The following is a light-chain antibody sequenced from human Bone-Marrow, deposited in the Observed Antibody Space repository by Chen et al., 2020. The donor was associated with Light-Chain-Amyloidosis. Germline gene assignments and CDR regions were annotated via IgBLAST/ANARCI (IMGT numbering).Light chain of an antibody. J-gene: IGLJ2*01. Sequence: QSALTQPASVSGSPGQSIPISSTGTSSAVGRYKYVSWYQQFPGKAPKLMIYEVSNRPSGVSNRFSGSKSGNTDSLTISGLQADDEADYYCSSFTGSGTVFGGGTKVTVL. CDR1: SSAVGRYKY. V-gene: IGLV2-14*01. CDR3: SSFTGSGTV. CDR2: EVS.